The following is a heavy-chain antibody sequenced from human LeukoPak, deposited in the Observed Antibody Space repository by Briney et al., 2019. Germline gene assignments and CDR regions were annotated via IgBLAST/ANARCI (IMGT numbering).Heavy chain of an antibody. V-gene: IGHV4-4*02. CDR1: GGSISSSNW. Sequence: SGTLSLTCAVSGGSISSSNWWSWVRQPPGKGLEWIGEIYHSGSTNYNPSLKSRVTISVDKSKNQFSLKLSSVTAADTAVYYCAKRGSYGYDAFDIWGQGTMVTVSS. CDR2: IYHSGST. CDR3: AKRGSYGYDAFDI. J-gene: IGHJ3*02. D-gene: IGHD1-26*01.